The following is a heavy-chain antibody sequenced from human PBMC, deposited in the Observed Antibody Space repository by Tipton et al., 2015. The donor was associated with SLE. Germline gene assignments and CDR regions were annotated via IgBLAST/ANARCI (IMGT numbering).Heavy chain of an antibody. Sequence: GSLRLSCAASGFTFSSYSMNWVRQAPGKGLEWVSSISSSSSYIYYADSVKGRFTISRDNAKNSLYLQMNSLRAEDTAVYYCAREVSYYDFWSGYWYFDYWGQGTLVTVSS. V-gene: IGHV3-21*01. D-gene: IGHD3-3*01. CDR3: AREVSYYDFWSGYWYFDY. J-gene: IGHJ4*02. CDR1: GFTFSSYS. CDR2: ISSSSSYI.